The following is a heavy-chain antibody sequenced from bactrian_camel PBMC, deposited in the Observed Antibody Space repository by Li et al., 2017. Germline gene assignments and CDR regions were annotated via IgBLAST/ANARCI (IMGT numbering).Heavy chain of an antibody. CDR3: TREDPGAGRAD. V-gene: IGHV3S1*01. CDR2: IDTAGRT. J-gene: IGHJ4*01. Sequence: HVQLVESGGGLVQPGGSLRLSCAASGYTYRNYCMGWFRQAPGKGREGVASIDTAGRTSYADSVKGRFTISRDDAKNALYLQLNSLKTEDTAMYYCTREDPGAGRADWGQGTQVTVS. D-gene: IGHD6*01. CDR1: GYTYRNYC.